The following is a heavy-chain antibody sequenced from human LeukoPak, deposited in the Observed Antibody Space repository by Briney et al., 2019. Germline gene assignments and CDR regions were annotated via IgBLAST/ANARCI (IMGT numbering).Heavy chain of an antibody. CDR2: IYTSGST. J-gene: IGHJ4*02. D-gene: IGHD3-22*01. Sequence: SETLSLTCTVSGGSISSYYWSWIRQPAGKGLEWIGRIYTSGSTNYNPSLKSRVTMSVDTSKNQFSLKLSSVTAADTAVYYCARARATYYYDSSTFDYWGQGTLVTVSS. CDR1: GGSISSYY. V-gene: IGHV4-4*07. CDR3: ARARATYYYDSSTFDY.